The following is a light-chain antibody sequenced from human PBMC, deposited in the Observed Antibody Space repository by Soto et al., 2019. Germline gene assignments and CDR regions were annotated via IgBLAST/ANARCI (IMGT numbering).Light chain of an antibody. Sequence: PGILSWNTGERATLSCRASQSVSTYLAWYQQKPGQAPRLPIYDASSRATGIPDRFSGSGSGADFTLTISRLEPEDFAVYYCQQYGSSPWTFGQGTKVEIK. J-gene: IGKJ1*01. CDR2: DAS. V-gene: IGKV3-20*01. CDR1: QSVSTY. CDR3: QQYGSSPWT.